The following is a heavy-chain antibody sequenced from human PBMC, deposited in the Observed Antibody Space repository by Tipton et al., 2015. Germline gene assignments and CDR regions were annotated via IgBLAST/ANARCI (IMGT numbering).Heavy chain of an antibody. V-gene: IGHV4-38-2*01. J-gene: IGHJ5*02. Sequence: GLVKPSETLSLTCAVSGYSISSGHYWGWIRQPPGKGLEWIGSIYHSGSTYYNPSLKSRVSISVDTSKNQFSLKLRSVTAADTAVYYCASVCISSSCYYWFDPWGQGTLVTVSS. CDR1: GYSISSGHY. D-gene: IGHD2-2*01. CDR2: IYHSGST. CDR3: ASVCISSSCYYWFDP.